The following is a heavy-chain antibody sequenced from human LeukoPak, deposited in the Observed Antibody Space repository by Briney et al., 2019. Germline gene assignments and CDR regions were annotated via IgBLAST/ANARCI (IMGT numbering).Heavy chain of an antibody. Sequence: GGSLRLSCAASGFTFSNAWMSWVRQAPGKGLEWVGRIKSKTDGGTTDYAAPVKGRFTISRDDSKNTLYLQMNSLKTEDTAVYYCTTDGTETEYSSSWYGPTDYWGQGTLVTVSS. V-gene: IGHV3-15*01. CDR3: TTDGTETEYSSSWYGPTDY. CDR1: GFTFSNAW. J-gene: IGHJ4*02. CDR2: IKSKTDGGTT. D-gene: IGHD6-13*01.